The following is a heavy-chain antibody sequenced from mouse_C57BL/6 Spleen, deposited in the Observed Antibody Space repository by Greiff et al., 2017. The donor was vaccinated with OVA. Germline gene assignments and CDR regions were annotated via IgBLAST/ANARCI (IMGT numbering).Heavy chain of an antibody. CDR1: GFTFSDYG. Sequence: EVQLVESGGGLVKPGGSLKLSCAASGFTFSDYGMHWVRQAPEKGLEWVAYISSGSSTIYYADTVKGRFTISRDNAKNTLFLQMTSLRSEDTAMYYCARGVRGYYAMDYWGQGTSVTVSS. CDR2: ISSGSSTI. CDR3: ARGVRGYYAMDY. V-gene: IGHV5-17*01. J-gene: IGHJ4*01. D-gene: IGHD2-14*01.